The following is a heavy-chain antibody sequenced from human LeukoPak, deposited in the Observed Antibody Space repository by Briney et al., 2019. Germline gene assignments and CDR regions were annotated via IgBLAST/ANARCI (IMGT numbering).Heavy chain of an antibody. Sequence: GGSLRLSCAASGSTFSDYNLSWIRQAPGKGLEWVSYIRSGGTDIFYADSVKGRFTISRDNAKNSLYLQMNSLGAEDTAVYYCARRIAEAGSHAFDIWGQGTMVTVSS. V-gene: IGHV3-11*01. D-gene: IGHD6-13*01. CDR2: IRSGGTDI. J-gene: IGHJ3*02. CDR3: ARRIAEAGSHAFDI. CDR1: GSTFSDYN.